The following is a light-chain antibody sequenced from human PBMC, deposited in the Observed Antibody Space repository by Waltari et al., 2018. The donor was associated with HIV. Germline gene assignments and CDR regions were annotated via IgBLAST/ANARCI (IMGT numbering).Light chain of an antibody. CDR2: EDD. Sequence: QSVLTQPLSVSGAPGQRVEISCSGSSSNVQINSVYWYQQFPGTAPKLVKHEDDQRPSGIPDRFSGSKSGTSASLVISVLHSDDEADYYFACWDDSLPGPVFGTGTTVTVL. V-gene: IGLV1-44*01. J-gene: IGLJ1*01. CDR1: SSNVQINS. CDR3: ACWDDSLPGPV.